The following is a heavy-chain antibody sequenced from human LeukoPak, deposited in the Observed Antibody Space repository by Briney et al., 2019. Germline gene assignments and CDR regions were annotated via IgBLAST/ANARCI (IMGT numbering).Heavy chain of an antibody. V-gene: IGHV3-7*01. CDR2: IKQDGSEK. D-gene: IGHD3-10*01. CDR1: GFTSIR. J-gene: IGHJ4*02. CDR3: ARSPNYKGYFDY. Sequence: GGSLRLSCEASGFTSIRMSWVRQAPGKGLEWVANIKQDGSEKYYVNSVKGRFTISRDNAKNSLYLQMNSLRAEDTAVYYCARSPNYKGYFDYWGQGTLVTVSS.